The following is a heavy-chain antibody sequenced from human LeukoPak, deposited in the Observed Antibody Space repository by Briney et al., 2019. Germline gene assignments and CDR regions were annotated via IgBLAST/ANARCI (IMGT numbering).Heavy chain of an antibody. V-gene: IGHV4-38-2*02. CDR3: ARVHSSGWYEYDY. CDR1: GYSISSGYY. Sequence: SETLSLTCTVSGYSISSGYYWGWIRQPPGKGLEWIGSIYHSGSTYYNPSLKSRVTISVDTSKNQFSLKPSSVTAADTAVYYCARVHSSGWYEYDYWGQGTLVTVSS. CDR2: IYHSGST. J-gene: IGHJ4*02. D-gene: IGHD6-19*01.